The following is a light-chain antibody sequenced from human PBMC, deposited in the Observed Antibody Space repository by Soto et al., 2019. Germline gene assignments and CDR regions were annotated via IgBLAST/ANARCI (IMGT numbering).Light chain of an antibody. J-gene: IGLJ1*01. CDR3: RSYTGSSTPYV. CDR1: SSDVGGYNY. Sequence: QSALTQPASVSGSPGQSITISCTGTSSDVGGYNYVSWYQQHPGKAPKLLIDEVSNRPSGVSNRFSGSKSGNTASLTIAGLQAEDEADDYCRSYTGSSTPYVFGTGTKLTVL. CDR2: EVS. V-gene: IGLV2-14*01.